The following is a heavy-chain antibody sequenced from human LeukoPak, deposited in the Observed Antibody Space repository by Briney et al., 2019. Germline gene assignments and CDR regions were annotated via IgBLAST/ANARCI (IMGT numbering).Heavy chain of an antibody. CDR1: GYTFTSYD. J-gene: IGHJ6*03. V-gene: IGHV1-8*01. D-gene: IGHD1-1*01. CDR3: AKTSRTGRDGYMDV. CDR2: MNPNSGNT. Sequence: GASVKVSCKASGYTFTSYDINWVRQATGQGLEWMGWMNPNSGNTGYAQKFQGRVTITRNTSISTAYMELSSLRTDDTAVYYCAKTSRTGRDGYMDVWGKGTTVTVSS.